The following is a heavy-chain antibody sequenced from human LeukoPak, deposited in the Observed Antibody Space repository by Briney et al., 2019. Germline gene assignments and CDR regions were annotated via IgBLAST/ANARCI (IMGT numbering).Heavy chain of an antibody. CDR1: GGSISSYY. J-gene: IGHJ6*02. CDR3: ARGGSGWYNYYYGMDV. D-gene: IGHD6-19*01. CDR2: LYTSGST. V-gene: IGHV4-4*07. Sequence: SETLSLICTASGGSISSYYWSWIRQPAGKGLEWIGRLYTSGSTNYNPSLKSRVTMSVDTSKNQFSLKLSSVTAADTAVYYCARGGSGWYNYYYGMDVWGQGTTVTVSS.